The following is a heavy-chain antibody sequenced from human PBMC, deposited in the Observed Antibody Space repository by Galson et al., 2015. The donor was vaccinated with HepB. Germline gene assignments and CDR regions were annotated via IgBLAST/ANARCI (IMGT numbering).Heavy chain of an antibody. CDR1: GFTFDDYG. Sequence: SLRLSCAASGFTFDDYGMSWVRQAPGKGLEWVSGINWNGGSTGYADSVKGRFTISRDNAKNSLYLQMNSLRAEDTALYYCARDPYLSGAAAGSPIIWGQGTMVTVSS. CDR2: INWNGGST. J-gene: IGHJ3*02. V-gene: IGHV3-20*04. CDR3: ARDPYLSGAAAGSPII. D-gene: IGHD6-13*01.